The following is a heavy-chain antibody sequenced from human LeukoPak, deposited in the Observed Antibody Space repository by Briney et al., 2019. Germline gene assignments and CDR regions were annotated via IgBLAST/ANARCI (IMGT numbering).Heavy chain of an antibody. J-gene: IGHJ6*02. D-gene: IGHD2-21*02. CDR2: INPNSGGT. CDR1: GYTFTGYY. V-gene: IGHV1-2*04. CDR3: AREYCGGDCYPPPWGYYGMDV. Sequence: GASVKVSCKASGYTFTGYYMHWVRQAPGQGLEWMGWINPNSGGTNYAQKFQGWVTMTRDTSISIAYMELSRLRSDDTAVYYCAREYCGGDCYPPPWGYYGMDVWGQGTTVTVSS.